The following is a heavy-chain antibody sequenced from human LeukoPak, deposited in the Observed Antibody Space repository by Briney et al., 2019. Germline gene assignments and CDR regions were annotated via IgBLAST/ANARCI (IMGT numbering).Heavy chain of an antibody. J-gene: IGHJ3*02. CDR3: AKDSWYCSSTSCYAAHAFDI. V-gene: IGHV3-9*01. D-gene: IGHD2-2*01. CDR1: GFTFDDYA. Sequence: GRSLRLSCAASGFTFDDYAMHWVRQAPGKGLEWVSGISWNSGSIGYADSVKGRFTISRDNAKNSLYLQMNSLRAEDTALYYCAKDSWYCSSTSCYAAHAFDIWGQGTMVTVSS. CDR2: ISWNSGSI.